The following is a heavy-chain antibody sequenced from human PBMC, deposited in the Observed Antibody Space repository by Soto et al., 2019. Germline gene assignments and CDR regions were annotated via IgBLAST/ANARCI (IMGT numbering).Heavy chain of an antibody. CDR2: IWHDGSEE. V-gene: IGHV3-33*01. J-gene: IGHJ5*02. CDR1: GFTFSNHG. D-gene: IGHD2-8*01. CDR3: ARDGGHCTRPKCYTGLES. Sequence: GQMLQSGGGVVQPGKSLTLSCEASGFTFSNHGAHWVRLPPGKGLEWVAVIWHDGSEEYYADSVKGRFSISRDNFTNNVSIRMNSMRAEDSGMYFCARDGGHCTRPKCYTGLESWGQGSIVSVSS.